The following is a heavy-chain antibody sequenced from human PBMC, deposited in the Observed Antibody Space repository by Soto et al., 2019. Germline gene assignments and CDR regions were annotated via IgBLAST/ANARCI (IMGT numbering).Heavy chain of an antibody. Sequence: GGSLKLSCRTSGYRFTCYWIAWLRQMPVKGLEWMGIIFPSDSDTRYSPSFQGQVTISADRSTSTVFLQWARLKASDTAVYFCARKEKSAYFNGFDPWGQGTIVTVS. CDR3: ARKEKSAYFNGFDP. V-gene: IGHV5-51*01. D-gene: IGHD3-16*01. CDR1: GYRFTCYW. J-gene: IGHJ5*02. CDR2: IFPSDSDT.